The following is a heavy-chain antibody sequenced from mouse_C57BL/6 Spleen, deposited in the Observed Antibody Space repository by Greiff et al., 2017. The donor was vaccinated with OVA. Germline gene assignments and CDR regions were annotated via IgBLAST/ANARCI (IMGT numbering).Heavy chain of an antibody. Sequence: QVQLQQPGAELVRPGSSVKLSCKASGYTFTSYWMHWVKQRPIQGLEWIGNIDPSDSETHYNQKFKDKATLTVDKSSSTAYMQLSSLTSEDSAVYYCARYYGGLLSMDYWGQGTSVTVSS. D-gene: IGHD1-1*01. CDR1: GYTFTSYW. J-gene: IGHJ4*01. CDR3: ARYYGGLLSMDY. CDR2: IDPSDSET. V-gene: IGHV1-52*01.